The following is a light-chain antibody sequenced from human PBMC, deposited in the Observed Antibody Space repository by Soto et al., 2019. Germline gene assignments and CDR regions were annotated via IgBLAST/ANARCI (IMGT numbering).Light chain of an antibody. CDR1: QSVSSGY. CDR2: GGS. J-gene: IGKJ2*01. Sequence: EIVLTQSPGTLSLSPGERATLSCRASQSVSSGYLAWYQQKPGQAPRLLIYGGSSRATGIPDRFSGSGSGTDFTLTITRLEPEDFAVYYCQQNGGAYNFGQGTKLEIK. V-gene: IGKV3-20*01. CDR3: QQNGGAYN.